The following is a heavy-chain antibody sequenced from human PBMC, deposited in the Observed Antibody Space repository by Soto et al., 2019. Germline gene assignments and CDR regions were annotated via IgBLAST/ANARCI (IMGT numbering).Heavy chain of an antibody. CDR1: GGSFSGYY. CDR3: ARWGSGRDYWDY. Sequence: QVQLQQWGAGLLKPSETLSLTCAVYGGSFSGYYWSWIRQPPGKGLEWIGEINHSGSTNYNPSLKSRVPVSVDTSKIQFSLKLSSVTAAGTAVYYCARWGSGRDYWDYWGKGTLVTVSS. D-gene: IGHD6-19*01. CDR2: INHSGST. J-gene: IGHJ4*02. V-gene: IGHV4-34*01.